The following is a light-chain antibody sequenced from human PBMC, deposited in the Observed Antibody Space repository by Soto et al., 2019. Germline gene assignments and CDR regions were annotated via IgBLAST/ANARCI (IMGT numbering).Light chain of an antibody. CDR2: GAS. J-gene: IGKJ1*01. V-gene: IGKV3-20*01. CDR3: QQYGSSGT. Sequence: EIVLTQSPGTLSLSPWERATLSCRASQSVSSSYLAWYQQKPGQAPRLLIYGASSRATGIPDRFSGSGSGTDFTLTISRLAPEDFAVYYCQQYGSSGTFGQGTKVDIK. CDR1: QSVSSSY.